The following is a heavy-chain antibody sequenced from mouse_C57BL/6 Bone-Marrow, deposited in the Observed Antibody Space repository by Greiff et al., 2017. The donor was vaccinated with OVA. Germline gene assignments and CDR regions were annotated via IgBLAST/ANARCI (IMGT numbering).Heavy chain of an antibody. CDR3: ARHEVCYGSSYDAWFAY. Sequence: QVQLQQSGAELVKPGASVKLSCKASGYTFTEYTIHWVKQRSGQGLEWIGWFYPGSGSIKYNEKFKDKATLTADKSSSTVYMALSRLTSEDSAVYFCARHEVCYGSSYDAWFAYWGQGTLVTVSA. V-gene: IGHV1-62-2*01. CDR2: FYPGSGSI. D-gene: IGHD1-1*01. CDR1: GYTFTEYT. J-gene: IGHJ3*01.